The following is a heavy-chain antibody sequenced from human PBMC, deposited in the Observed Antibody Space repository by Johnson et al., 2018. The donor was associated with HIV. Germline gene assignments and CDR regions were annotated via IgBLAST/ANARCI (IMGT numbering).Heavy chain of an antibody. Sequence: QVQLVESGGGVVQPGRSLRLSCAASRFTFSSYGMYWARQAPDKGLEWVAYIPFHGNQHYYGDSVKGRFTISRDNSRDTLYLQMNSLSAEDTAVYYCAKLRFSEGIVGAGRDAFDIWGQGTMVTVSS. J-gene: IGHJ3*02. V-gene: IGHV3-30*18. D-gene: IGHD1-26*01. CDR2: IPFHGNQH. CDR1: RFTFSSYG. CDR3: AKLRFSEGIVGAGRDAFDI.